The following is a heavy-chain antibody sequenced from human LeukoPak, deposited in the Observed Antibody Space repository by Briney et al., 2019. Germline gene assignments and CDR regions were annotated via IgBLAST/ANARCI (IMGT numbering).Heavy chain of an antibody. Sequence: SETLSLTCTVSGDSISSYYWSWIRQSPGKGLEWIGYMYYSGSTNYNPSLKSRVTISVDTSKNQFSLKLSSVTAADTAVYYCARRSRGITIFGVAQYFDSWGQGTLDTVSS. CDR3: ARRSRGITIFGVAQYFDS. D-gene: IGHD3-3*01. CDR1: GDSISSYY. J-gene: IGHJ4*02. V-gene: IGHV4-59*08. CDR2: MYYSGST.